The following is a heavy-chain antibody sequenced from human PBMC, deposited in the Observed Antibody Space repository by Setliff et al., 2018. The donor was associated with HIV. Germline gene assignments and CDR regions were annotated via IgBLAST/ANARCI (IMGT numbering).Heavy chain of an antibody. D-gene: IGHD2-2*01. V-gene: IGHV4-39*07. CDR3: ARKVGGDFDY. CDR1: GGSISSSSYY. J-gene: IGHJ4*02. Sequence: SETLSLTCTVSGGSISSSSYYWGWIRQPPGKGLEWIGSIYYSGSTKYNPSLKSRPTISLDTSKKQFSLKMRSVTAADTAVYFCARKVGGDFDYWGQGTLVTAPQ. CDR2: IYYSGST.